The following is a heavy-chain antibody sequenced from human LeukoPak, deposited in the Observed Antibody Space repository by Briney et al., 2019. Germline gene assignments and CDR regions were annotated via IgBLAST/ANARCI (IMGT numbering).Heavy chain of an antibody. CDR1: GYNVTSSW. CDR2: IYPGDSDT. Sequence: PGESLKISCKGSGYNVTSSWIGWVRQMPGKGLEWMGIIYPGDSDTGYSPSFQGQVTISVDKSINTAYLQWSSLKASDTAIYYCARLVTTIGVNFDYWGQGTLVTVSS. J-gene: IGHJ4*02. V-gene: IGHV5-51*01. CDR3: ARLVTTIGVNFDY. D-gene: IGHD4-17*01.